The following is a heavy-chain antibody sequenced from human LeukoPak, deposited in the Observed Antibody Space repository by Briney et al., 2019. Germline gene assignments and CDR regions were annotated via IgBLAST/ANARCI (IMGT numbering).Heavy chain of an antibody. Sequence: SQTLSLTCTVSGGSISSGGYYWSWIRQHPGKGLEWIGYIYYSGSTYYNPSLKSRVTISVDTSKNQFSLKLSSATAADTAVYYCARGGRGYHYFDYWGQGTLVTVSS. CDR1: GGSISSGGYY. J-gene: IGHJ4*02. CDR2: IYYSGST. CDR3: ARGGRGYHYFDY. V-gene: IGHV4-31*03. D-gene: IGHD3-22*01.